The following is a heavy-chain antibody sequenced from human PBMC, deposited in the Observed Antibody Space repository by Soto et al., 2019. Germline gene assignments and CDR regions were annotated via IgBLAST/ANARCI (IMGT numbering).Heavy chain of an antibody. CDR1: GLTFSSYG. V-gene: IGHV3-23*01. CDR2: ISHSGGNT. CDR3: ATFIFCSSTSCYGREGGY. J-gene: IGHJ4*02. Sequence: EVQLLESGGGLVQPGWSLRLSCAASGLTFSSYGMRWVRQAPGKGLEWVSAISHSGGNTYYADSVKGRFAISRDNSKNTLYLQMNSLRAEDTAVYYCATFIFCSSTSCYGREGGYWGQGTLVTVSS. D-gene: IGHD2-2*01.